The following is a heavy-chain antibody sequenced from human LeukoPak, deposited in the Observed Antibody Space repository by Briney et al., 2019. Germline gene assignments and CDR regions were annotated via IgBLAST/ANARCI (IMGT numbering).Heavy chain of an antibody. CDR2: ISGSGGST. CDR1: GFTFSSYA. Sequence: GGSLRLSCAASGFTFSSYAMSWVRQAPGKGLEWVSAISGSGGSTYYADSVKGRFTISRDNSKNTTFLQMNSLRADDTAVYYCPRQSYASGWNPFDYWGQGILVTVSS. J-gene: IGHJ4*02. D-gene: IGHD6-19*01. CDR3: PRQSYASGWNPFDY. V-gene: IGHV3-23*01.